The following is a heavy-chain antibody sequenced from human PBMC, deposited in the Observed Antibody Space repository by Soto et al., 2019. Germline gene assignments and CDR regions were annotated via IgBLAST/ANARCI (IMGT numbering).Heavy chain of an antibody. D-gene: IGHD6-19*01. CDR3: AKSTYSSGWYRIRWFDP. J-gene: IGHJ5*02. CDR2: ISGSGGST. CDR1: GFTFSSYA. V-gene: IGHV3-23*01. Sequence: GGSLRLSCAASGFTFSSYAMSWVRQAPGKGLEWVSAISGSGGSTYYADSVKGRFTISRDNSKNTLYLQMNSLRAEDTAVYYCAKSTYSSGWYRIRWFDPWGQGTLVTVSS.